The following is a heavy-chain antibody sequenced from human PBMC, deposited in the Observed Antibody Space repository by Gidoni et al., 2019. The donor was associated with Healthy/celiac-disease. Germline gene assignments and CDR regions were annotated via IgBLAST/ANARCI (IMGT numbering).Heavy chain of an antibody. J-gene: IGHJ3*02. CDR3: ARAKRSADCGGDCYDAFDI. D-gene: IGHD2-21*02. V-gene: IGHV1-69*04. Sequence: QVQLVQSGAEVKKPGSSVKVSCKASGGTFSSYAISWVRQAPGQGLEWMGRIIPILGIANYAQKFQGRVTITADKSTSTAYMELSSLRSEDTAVYYCARAKRSADCGGDCYDAFDIWGQGTMVTVSS. CDR2: IIPILGIA. CDR1: GGTFSSYA.